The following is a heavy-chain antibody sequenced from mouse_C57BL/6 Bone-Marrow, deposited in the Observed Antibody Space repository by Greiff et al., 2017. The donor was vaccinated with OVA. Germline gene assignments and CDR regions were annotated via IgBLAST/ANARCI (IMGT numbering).Heavy chain of an antibody. Sequence: VQLQQSGAELVRPGASVTLSCKASGYTFTDYEMHWVKQTPVHGLEWIGAIDPETGGTAYNQKFKGKAILTADKSSSTAYMELRSLTSADSAVYYCTRRRGRSGFAYWGQGTLVTVSA. CDR1: GYTFTDYE. CDR3: TRRRGRSGFAY. J-gene: IGHJ3*01. V-gene: IGHV1-15*01. CDR2: IDPETGGT.